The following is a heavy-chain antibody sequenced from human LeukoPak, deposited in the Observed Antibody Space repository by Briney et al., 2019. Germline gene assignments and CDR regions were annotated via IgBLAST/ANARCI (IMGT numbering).Heavy chain of an antibody. CDR1: GYTFTGYY. Sequence: WASVKVSCKASGYTFTGYYMHWVRQAPGQGLEWMGWINPNSGGTNYAQKFPGRVTMTRDTSISTAYMELSRLRSDDTAVYYCARAKKYCSSTSCYSGNWFDPWGQGTLVTVSS. V-gene: IGHV1-2*02. D-gene: IGHD2-2*01. CDR2: INPNSGGT. J-gene: IGHJ5*02. CDR3: ARAKKYCSSTSCYSGNWFDP.